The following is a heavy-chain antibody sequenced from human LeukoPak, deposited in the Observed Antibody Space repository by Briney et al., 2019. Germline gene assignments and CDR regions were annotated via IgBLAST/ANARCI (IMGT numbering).Heavy chain of an antibody. D-gene: IGHD3-3*01. CDR1: GYTFTSYG. J-gene: IGHJ4*02. CDR2: ISAHNGNA. V-gene: IGHV1-18*01. CDR3: ARDLERYYDLEGRSGY. Sequence: ASMKVSCKTSGYTFTSYGINWVRQAPGQGLEWMGRISAHNGNANYAQKFQGRVTMTTDTLATTAYTELRSLRSDDTAVYYCARDLERYYDLEGRSGYWGQGTLVTVSS.